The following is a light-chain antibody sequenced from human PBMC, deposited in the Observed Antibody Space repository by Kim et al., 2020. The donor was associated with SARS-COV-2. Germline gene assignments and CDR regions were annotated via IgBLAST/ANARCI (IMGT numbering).Light chain of an antibody. CDR1: SLRRYY. CDR2: GKN. Sequence: SYELTQDPAVSVALGQTVRITCQGDSLRRYYASWYQQKSGQAPVLVIYGKNNRPSGIPDRVSGSSSGNTASLTITGAQAEDEADYYCHSRDSSNNHLFG. J-gene: IGLJ3*02. V-gene: IGLV3-19*01. CDR3: HSRDSSNNHL.